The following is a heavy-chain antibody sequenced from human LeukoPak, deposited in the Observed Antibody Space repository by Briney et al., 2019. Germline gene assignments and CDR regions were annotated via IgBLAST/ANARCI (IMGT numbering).Heavy chain of an antibody. Sequence: GGSLRLSCAASGFTFSSYWMSWVRQAPGKGLEWVANIKQDGSEKYYVDSVKGRFTISRDNAKNSLYLQMNSLRAEDTAVYYYAREGYDSSGYYPTDYWGQGTLVTVSS. CDR2: IKQDGSEK. CDR1: GFTFSSYW. V-gene: IGHV3-7*01. J-gene: IGHJ4*02. CDR3: AREGYDSSGYYPTDY. D-gene: IGHD3-22*01.